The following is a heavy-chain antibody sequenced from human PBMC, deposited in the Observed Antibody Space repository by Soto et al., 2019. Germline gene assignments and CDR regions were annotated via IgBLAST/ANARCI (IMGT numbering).Heavy chain of an antibody. CDR2: ITWNSDEI. Sequence: EVQLVESGGGLVQPGRSLRLSCAASGFTFDDYAMHWVRQRPGRGLEWVSGITWNSDEIGYPDSVKGRFSISRDKGYKYLYLQMNSLRPDDTALYYCAASRGFDSSGYSGYYYGMDVWGQGTTVTVSS. V-gene: IGHV3-9*01. D-gene: IGHD3-22*01. CDR1: GFTFDDYA. CDR3: AASRGFDSSGYSGYYYGMDV. J-gene: IGHJ6*02.